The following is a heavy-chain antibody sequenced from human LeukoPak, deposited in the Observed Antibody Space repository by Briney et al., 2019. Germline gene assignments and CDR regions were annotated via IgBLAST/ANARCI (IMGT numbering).Heavy chain of an antibody. CDR3: SAHETLIVVRPFDY. CDR1: GLTFSSYW. CDR2: IDPDGTST. D-gene: IGHD3-22*01. Sequence: PGGSLRLSCAASGLTFSSYWMHWVRQVPGKGPVWVSRIDPDGTSTSYADSVKGRFTIPRDNAKNTLYLQMNSLRAEDAAVYYCSAHETLIVVRPFDYWGQGTVVTVSS. J-gene: IGHJ4*02. V-gene: IGHV3-74*01.